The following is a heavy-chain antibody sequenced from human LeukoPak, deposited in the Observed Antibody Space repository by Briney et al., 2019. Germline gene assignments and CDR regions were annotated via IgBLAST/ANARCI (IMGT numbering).Heavy chain of an antibody. J-gene: IGHJ4*02. CDR3: TRGAGWLIDY. V-gene: IGHV4-59*01. Sequence: SETLSLTCTVSGGSISDYYRGWIRQHPGKGLEWIGYFYNSGSSTYNPSLKSRVIISVDTSKEQFSLKVNSVTAADTAVYYCTRGAGWLIDYWGQGILVTVSS. D-gene: IGHD3-16*01. CDR1: GGSISDYY. CDR2: FYNSGSS.